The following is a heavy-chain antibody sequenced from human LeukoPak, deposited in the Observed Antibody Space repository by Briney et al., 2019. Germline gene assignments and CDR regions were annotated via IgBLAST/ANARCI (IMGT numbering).Heavy chain of an antibody. J-gene: IGHJ4*02. CDR1: GFTFSSYA. Sequence: GGSLRLSCAASGFTFSSYAMSWVRQAPGKGLEWVGRIKSKTDGGTTDYAAPVKGRFTISRDDSKNTLYLQMNSLKTEDTAVYYCTRITIFGVVIEYWGRGTLVTVSS. CDR3: TRITIFGVVIEY. CDR2: IKSKTDGGTT. D-gene: IGHD3-3*01. V-gene: IGHV3-15*01.